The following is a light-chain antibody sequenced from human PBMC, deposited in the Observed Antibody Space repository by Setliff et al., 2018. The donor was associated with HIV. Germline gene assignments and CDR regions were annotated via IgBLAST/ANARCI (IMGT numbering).Light chain of an antibody. CDR1: SSDIGGHNL. CDR2: NVY. CDR3: CSYSRSTVPYV. J-gene: IGLJ1*01. Sequence: QSVLTQVASVSGSLGQLITISCTGSSSDIGGHNLVSWFRVDPGKAPKLIIYNVYLLASGVSPRFSASKSGNTASLTIFGPQSEDEGDYYCCSYSRSTVPYVFGSGTKVTVL. V-gene: IGLV2-23*02.